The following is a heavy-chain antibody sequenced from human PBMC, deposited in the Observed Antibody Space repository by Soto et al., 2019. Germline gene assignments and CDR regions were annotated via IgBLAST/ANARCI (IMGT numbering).Heavy chain of an antibody. CDR2: IDYYGST. Sequence: SETLSLTCTVSGGSISGYYWSWIRQPPGKRLEWIGYIDYYGSTNYNPSLKSRVTISVDTSKNQFSLKLTSVTAADTAVYYCARRYGGNFDYWGQGTLVTVSS. J-gene: IGHJ4*02. V-gene: IGHV4-59*01. D-gene: IGHD1-26*01. CDR3: ARRYGGNFDY. CDR1: GGSISGYY.